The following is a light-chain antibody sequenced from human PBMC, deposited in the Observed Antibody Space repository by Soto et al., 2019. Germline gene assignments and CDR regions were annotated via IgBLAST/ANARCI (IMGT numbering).Light chain of an antibody. J-gene: IGKJ1*01. V-gene: IGKV3-20*01. CDR3: HQCGDSPQT. CDR1: QSVSSSY. CDR2: GAS. Sequence: EIVLTQSPGTLSLSPGERATLSCRASQSVSSSYLAWYQQKPGQAPRLLIYGASSRATGIPDRFSGSGSGTDFTLTISRLEPEDFAVYYCHQCGDSPQTFGQGTKVEIK.